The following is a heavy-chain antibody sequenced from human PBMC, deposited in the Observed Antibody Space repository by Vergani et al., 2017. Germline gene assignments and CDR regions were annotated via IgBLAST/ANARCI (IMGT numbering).Heavy chain of an antibody. J-gene: IGHJ4*02. Sequence: EVQLLESGGGLVQPGGSLRLPCAASEFPFSNYAMNWVRQAPGKGLEWVSGISGSGGGAYDTDSVKGRFTISGDNSKNMLFLQMNNLRTEDTAIYYCAKQYFGSGNYLFDYWCEGTLVTVSS. CDR2: ISGSGGGA. D-gene: IGHD3-10*01. CDR1: EFPFSNYA. CDR3: AKQYFGSGNYLFDY. V-gene: IGHV3-23*01.